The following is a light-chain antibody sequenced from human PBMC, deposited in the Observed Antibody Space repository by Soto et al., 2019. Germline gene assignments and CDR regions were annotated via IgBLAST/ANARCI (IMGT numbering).Light chain of an antibody. V-gene: IGKV4-1*01. J-gene: IGKJ1*01. CDR1: QSVLHSPNNKNY. CDR2: WAS. Sequence: DIVMTQSPDSLAVSLGERATINCKSSQSVLHSPNNKNYLAWYQQKSGQPPKLLIYWASTRESGVPDRFSGSGSGTDFTLTISSLQAEDVAVYYCQQYYSSPQTFGQGTKVEIK. CDR3: QQYYSSPQT.